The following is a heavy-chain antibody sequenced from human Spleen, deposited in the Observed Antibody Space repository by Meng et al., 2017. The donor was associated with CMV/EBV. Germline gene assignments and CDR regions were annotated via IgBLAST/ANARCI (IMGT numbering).Heavy chain of an antibody. Sequence: SVKVSCKASGDTFSTYVIHWVRQAPGQGLEWMGGIVPVFRSAKYAQKFQGRATITADESTATAYMELTRLRSEDTAVYYCARHRPENLLRILEWLSPFGMDVWGQGTTVTVSS. CDR3: ARHRPENLLRILEWLSPFGMDV. CDR1: GDTFSTYV. J-gene: IGHJ6*02. V-gene: IGHV1-69*13. CDR2: IVPVFRSA. D-gene: IGHD3-3*01.